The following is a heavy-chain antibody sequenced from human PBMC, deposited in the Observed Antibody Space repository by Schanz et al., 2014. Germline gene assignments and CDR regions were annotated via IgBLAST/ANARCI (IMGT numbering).Heavy chain of an antibody. D-gene: IGHD5-12*01. CDR3: ARGGGREDVFDI. V-gene: IGHV1-18*01. CDR1: GYTFTSHG. Sequence: QVQLVQSGAEVKKPGASVKVSCKASGYTFTSHGISWVRQAPGQGLEWMGIINLSGGSTNNAQKLQGRVTMTTDTLTSTAYMELRSVRSDDAEVYCCARGGGREDVFDIWGQGTILTVSS. CDR2: INLSGGST. J-gene: IGHJ3*02.